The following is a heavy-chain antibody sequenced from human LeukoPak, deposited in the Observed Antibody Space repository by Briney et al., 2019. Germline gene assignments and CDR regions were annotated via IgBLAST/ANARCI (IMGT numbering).Heavy chain of an antibody. V-gene: IGHV1-2*02. J-gene: IGHJ5*02. CDR1: GYTFTGYY. CDR2: INPNSGGT. Sequence: ASVKVSCKASGYTFTGYYMHWVRQAPGQGLEWMGWINPNSGGTNYAQKFQGRVTMTRDTSISTAYMELSRLRSDDTAVYYCARGNIQYCSGGSCYQRTWFDPWGQGTLVTVSS. D-gene: IGHD2-15*01. CDR3: ARGNIQYCSGGSCYQRTWFDP.